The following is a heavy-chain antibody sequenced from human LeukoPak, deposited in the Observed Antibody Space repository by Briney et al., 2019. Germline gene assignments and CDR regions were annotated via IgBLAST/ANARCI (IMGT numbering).Heavy chain of an antibody. V-gene: IGHV1-18*01. CDR3: ARDYYYGSGSYYKPGYYGMDV. D-gene: IGHD3-10*01. J-gene: IGHJ6*02. CDR1: GYTFTSYG. Sequence: ASVKVSCKASGYTFTSYGISWVRQAPGQGLEWMGWISAYNGNTNYAQKLQGRVTMTTDTSTSTAYMELRSLRSDDTAVYYCARDYYYGSGSYYKPGYYGMDVWGQGTTVTVSS. CDR2: ISAYNGNT.